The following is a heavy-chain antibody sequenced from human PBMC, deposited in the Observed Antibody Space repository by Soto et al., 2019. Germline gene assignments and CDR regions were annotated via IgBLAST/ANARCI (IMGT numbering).Heavy chain of an antibody. CDR3: ARESEDLTSNFDY. V-gene: IGHV3-21*06. CDR1: GFTFTSYG. J-gene: IGHJ4*02. CDR2: ISSTTNYI. Sequence: PVGSLRLSCAASGFTFTSYGMNWVRQAPGKGLEWVSSISSTTNYIYYGDSMKGRFTISRDNAKNSLYLEMNSLRAEDTAVYYCARESEDLTSNFDYWGQGTLVTVSS.